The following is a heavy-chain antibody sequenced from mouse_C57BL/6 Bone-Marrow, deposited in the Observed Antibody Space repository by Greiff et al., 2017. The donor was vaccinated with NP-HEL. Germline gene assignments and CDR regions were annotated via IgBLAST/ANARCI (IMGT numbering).Heavy chain of an antibody. CDR3: ASSLYGSSFYYFDY. CDR2: IYPGSGST. J-gene: IGHJ2*01. Sequence: VQLQQPGAELVKPGASVKMSCKASGYTFTSYWITWVKQRPGQGLEWIGDIYPGSGSTNYNEKFKSKAKLTVDTSSSTAYMQLSSLTSEDSAVYYCASSLYGSSFYYFDYWGQGTTLTVSS. CDR1: GYTFTSYW. D-gene: IGHD1-1*01. V-gene: IGHV1-55*01.